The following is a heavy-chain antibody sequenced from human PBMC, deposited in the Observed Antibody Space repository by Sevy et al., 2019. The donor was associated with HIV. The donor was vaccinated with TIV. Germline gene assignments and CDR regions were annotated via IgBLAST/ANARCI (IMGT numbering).Heavy chain of an antibody. V-gene: IGHV4-59*01. CDR2: IYYSGST. D-gene: IGHD6-6*01. CDR1: GGSISSYY. J-gene: IGHJ4*02. Sequence: SETLSLTCTVSGGSISSYYWSWIRQPPGKGLEWIGYIYYSGSTNYNPSLKSRVTISVDTSKNQFSLKLSSATAADTAVYYCARAESIAARRFFDYWGQGTLVTVSS. CDR3: ARAESIAARRFFDY.